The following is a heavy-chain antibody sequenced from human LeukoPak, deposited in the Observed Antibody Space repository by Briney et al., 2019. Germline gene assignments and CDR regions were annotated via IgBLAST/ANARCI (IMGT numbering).Heavy chain of an antibody. J-gene: IGHJ4*02. CDR2: ISGSGGRT. CDR1: GTTLSSYG. Sequence: GGSLRLSCAASGTTLSSYGMSWVRQAPGKGLQWVSSISGSGGRTYHADSVKGRFTISRDNSKNTLYLQMNSLRVEDTAVYYCAKDRGNYRAFDYWGQGTLVTVSS. D-gene: IGHD1-7*01. V-gene: IGHV3-23*01. CDR3: AKDRGNYRAFDY.